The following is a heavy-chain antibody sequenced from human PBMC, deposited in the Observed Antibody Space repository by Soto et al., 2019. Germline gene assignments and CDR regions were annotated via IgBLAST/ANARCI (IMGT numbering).Heavy chain of an antibody. D-gene: IGHD6-13*01. CDR3: ARADVSIAAAGPYYYYYGMDV. CDR1: GFTFSSYA. CDR2: ISYDGSNK. J-gene: IGHJ6*02. Sequence: QVQLVESGGGVVQPGRSLRLSCAASGFTFSSYAMHWVRQAPGKGLEWVAVISYDGSNKYYADSVKGRFTISRDNSKNTLYRQMNSLRAEDTAVYYCARADVSIAAAGPYYYYYGMDVWGQGTTVTVSS. V-gene: IGHV3-30-3*01.